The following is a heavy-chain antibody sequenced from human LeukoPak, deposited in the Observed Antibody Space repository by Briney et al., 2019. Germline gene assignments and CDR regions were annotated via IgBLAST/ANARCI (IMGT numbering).Heavy chain of an antibody. J-gene: IGHJ4*02. CDR3: ARAPNWRFDH. Sequence: GGSLRLSCAAPGFSVSSIYMNWVRQAPGKGLEWVSVIYSDGTTYYADSVKGRFTISRDDSKNTLYLHMTSLRAEDTAVYYCARAPNWRFDHWGQGTLVTVSS. V-gene: IGHV3-53*01. CDR1: GFSVSSIY. D-gene: IGHD1-1*01. CDR2: IYSDGTT.